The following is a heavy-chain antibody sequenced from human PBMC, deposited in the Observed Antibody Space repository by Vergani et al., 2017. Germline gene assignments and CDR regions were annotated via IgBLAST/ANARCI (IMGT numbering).Heavy chain of an antibody. D-gene: IGHD2-2*01. V-gene: IGHV1-18*04. Sequence: QVHLEQSGTEVKKPGASVKVSCKASGYTFTSYGISWVRQAPGQGLEWMGWISAYNGNTNYAQKLQGRVTMTTDTSTSTAYMELRSLRSDDTAVYYCARDPDIVVVPAAPYYYYYYGMDVWGQGTTVTVSS. CDR3: ARDPDIVVVPAAPYYYYYYGMDV. J-gene: IGHJ6*02. CDR1: GYTFTSYG. CDR2: ISAYNGNT.